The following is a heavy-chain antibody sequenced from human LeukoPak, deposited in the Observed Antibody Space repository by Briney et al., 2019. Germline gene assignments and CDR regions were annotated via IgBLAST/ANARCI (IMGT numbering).Heavy chain of an antibody. D-gene: IGHD4-17*01. CDR3: ARDGDYGDYGDY. J-gene: IGHJ4*02. Sequence: GGSLRLSCAASGFTFSSYAMHWVRQAPGKGLGYVSAISSNGGSTYYANSVKGRFTISRDNSKNTLYLQMGSLRAEDMAVYYCARDGDYGDYGDYWGQGTLVTVSS. CDR1: GFTFSSYA. V-gene: IGHV3-64*01. CDR2: ISSNGGST.